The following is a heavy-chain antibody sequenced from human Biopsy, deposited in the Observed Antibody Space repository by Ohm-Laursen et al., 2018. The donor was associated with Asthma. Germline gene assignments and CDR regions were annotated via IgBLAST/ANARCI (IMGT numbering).Heavy chain of an antibody. Sequence: SLRLSCAASGSMFRSFGMHWVRQAPGKGLERVAVISYDGNHKFYEDSVKGRFTISRDNSKNTLYLQMNSLRTEDTAVYYCAKRRGYSGHDNDYWGQGTLVIVSS. CDR2: ISYDGNHK. CDR3: AKRRGYSGHDNDY. J-gene: IGHJ4*02. V-gene: IGHV3-30*18. D-gene: IGHD5-12*01. CDR1: GSMFRSFG.